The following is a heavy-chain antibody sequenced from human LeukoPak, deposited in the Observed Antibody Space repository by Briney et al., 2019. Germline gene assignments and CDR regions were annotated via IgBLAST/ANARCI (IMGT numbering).Heavy chain of an antibody. CDR1: GYTFTSYG. CDR2: INPNSGGT. J-gene: IGHJ6*02. Sequence: GASVKVSCKASGYTFTSYGISWMRQAPGQGLEWMGWINPNSGGTNYAQKFQGWVTMTRDTSISTAYMELSRLRSDDTAVYYCARASPRGILTGYYGMDVWGQGTTVTVSS. D-gene: IGHD3-9*01. CDR3: ARASPRGILTGYYGMDV. V-gene: IGHV1-2*04.